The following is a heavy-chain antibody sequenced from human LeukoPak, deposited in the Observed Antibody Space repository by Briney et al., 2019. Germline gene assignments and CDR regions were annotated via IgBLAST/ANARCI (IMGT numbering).Heavy chain of an antibody. Sequence: ASVKVSCKVSGYTLTELSMHWVRQAPGRGLEWMGGFHPEDGETIYAQKFQGRVTMTEDTSTDTAYMELSSLRSEDTAVYYCATSLHDFWSGYYYYYYGMDVWGQGTTVTVSS. CDR2: FHPEDGET. V-gene: IGHV1-24*01. CDR1: GYTLTELS. J-gene: IGHJ6*02. CDR3: ATSLHDFWSGYYYYYYGMDV. D-gene: IGHD3-3*01.